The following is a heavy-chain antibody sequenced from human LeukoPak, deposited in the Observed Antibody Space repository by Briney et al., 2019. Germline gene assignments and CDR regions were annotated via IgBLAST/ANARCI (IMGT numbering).Heavy chain of an antibody. CDR1: GYTFTSYY. D-gene: IGHD3-3*02. CDR2: INPSNGVT. J-gene: IGHJ4*02. CDR3: ARLPFFGYYFDF. Sequence: ASVKVSCKASGYTFTSYYMHWVRQAPGQGPEWMGVINPSNGVTDHAPKFQGRVTMTRDMSTSTVYMDLSSLRSEDTAVYYCARLPFFGYYFDFWGQGALVTVSS. V-gene: IGHV1-46*01.